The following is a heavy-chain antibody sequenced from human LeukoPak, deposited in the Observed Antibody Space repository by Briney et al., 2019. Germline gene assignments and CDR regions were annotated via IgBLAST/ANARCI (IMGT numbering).Heavy chain of an antibody. J-gene: IGHJ5*02. CDR3: ARDYGGNSNWFDP. CDR1: GFTFSSYG. CDR2: ISYDGSNK. D-gene: IGHD4-23*01. V-gene: IGHV3-30*03. Sequence: HPGGSLRLSCAASGFTFSSYGMHWVRQAPGKGLEWVAVISYDGSNKYYADSVKGRFTISRDNSKNTLYLQMNSLRAEDTAVYYCARDYGGNSNWFDPWGQGTLVTVSS.